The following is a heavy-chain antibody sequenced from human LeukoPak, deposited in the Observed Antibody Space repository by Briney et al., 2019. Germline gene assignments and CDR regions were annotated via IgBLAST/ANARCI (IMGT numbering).Heavy chain of an antibody. Sequence: GGSLRLSCAASGFTFSNAWMSRVRQAPGKGLEWVGRIKSKTDGGTTDYAAPVKGRFTISRDDSKNTLYLQMNSLKTEDTAVYYCTTALGTAMGLGFDPWGQGTLVTVSS. D-gene: IGHD5-18*01. J-gene: IGHJ5*02. V-gene: IGHV3-15*01. CDR3: TTALGTAMGLGFDP. CDR2: IKSKTDGGTT. CDR1: GFTFSNAW.